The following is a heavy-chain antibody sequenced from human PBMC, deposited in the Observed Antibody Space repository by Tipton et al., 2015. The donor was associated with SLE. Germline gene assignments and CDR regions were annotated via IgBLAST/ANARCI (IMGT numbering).Heavy chain of an antibody. V-gene: IGHV3-7*01. CDR2: IKQDGSEK. Sequence: GSLRLSCAASGFTFSSYWMSWVRQAPGKGLEWVANIKQDGSEKYYVDSVKGRFTISRDNAKNSLYLQMNSLRAEDTAVYYCARDLGYNSGWSFDIWGQGTMVTVSS. CDR3: ARDLGYNSGWSFDI. CDR1: GFTFSSYW. D-gene: IGHD6-19*01. J-gene: IGHJ3*02.